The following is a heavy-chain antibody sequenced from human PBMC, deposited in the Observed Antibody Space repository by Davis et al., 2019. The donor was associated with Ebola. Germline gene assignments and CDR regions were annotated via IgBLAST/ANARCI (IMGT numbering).Heavy chain of an antibody. CDR2: ISVTGADI. J-gene: IGHJ4*02. CDR3: AEGGTNNFLGAN. V-gene: IGHV3-23*01. Sequence: PGGSLRLSCVASGFTFSNYAMSWVRQAPGGGLEWVAGISVTGADIKYADSVRGRFSISRDDSKNTLYLQMDSLRAEDTAVFYCAEGGTNNFLGANWGQGTLVTVSS. CDR1: GFTFSNYA. D-gene: IGHD2-8*01.